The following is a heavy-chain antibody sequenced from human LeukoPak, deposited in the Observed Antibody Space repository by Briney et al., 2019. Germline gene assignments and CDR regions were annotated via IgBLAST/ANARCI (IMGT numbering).Heavy chain of an antibody. Sequence: GGSLRLSCAVSGFTFSSYGIHWVRQAPGKGLEWVAFIRYDGSNKYYADSVKGRFTISRDNSKNTLYLQMNSLRAEDTAVYYCATGGMVSHWVVTCAFDIWGQGTMVTVSS. CDR1: GFTFSSYG. V-gene: IGHV3-30*02. CDR2: IRYDGSNK. CDR3: ATGGMVSHWVVTCAFDI. J-gene: IGHJ3*02. D-gene: IGHD4-23*01.